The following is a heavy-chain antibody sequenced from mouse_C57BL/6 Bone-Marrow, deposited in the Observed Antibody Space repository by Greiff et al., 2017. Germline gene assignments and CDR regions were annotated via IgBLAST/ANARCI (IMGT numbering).Heavy chain of an antibody. CDR1: GFNIKDDY. J-gene: IGHJ4*01. CDR2: IDPENGDT. Sequence: EVQLQQSGAELVRPGASVKLSCTASGFNIKDDYMHWVKQRPEQGLEWIGWIDPENGDTEYASKFQGKATITADTSSNTAYLQLSSLTSEDTAVYYCTTLYRGDAMDYWGQGTPVTVSS. D-gene: IGHD2-12*01. V-gene: IGHV14-4*01. CDR3: TTLYRGDAMDY.